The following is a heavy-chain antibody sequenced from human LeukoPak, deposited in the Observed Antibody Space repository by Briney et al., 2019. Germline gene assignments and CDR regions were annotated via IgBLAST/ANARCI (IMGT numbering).Heavy chain of an antibody. D-gene: IGHD1-26*01. J-gene: IGHJ3*02. CDR3: AKDVWELPPVREHDAFDI. CDR1: GFTFSSYA. V-gene: IGHV3-23*01. CDR2: LSGSGGST. Sequence: GASLRLSCAASGFTFSSYAMSWVRQAPGKGLEWGSALSGSGGSTYYADSVKGRFTISRDNSKNTLYLHMNSLRAEDTAVYYCAKDVWELPPVREHDAFDIWGQGTMVTVSS.